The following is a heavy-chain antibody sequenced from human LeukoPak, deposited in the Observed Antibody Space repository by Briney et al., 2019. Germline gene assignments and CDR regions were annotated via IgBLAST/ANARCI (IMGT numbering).Heavy chain of an antibody. CDR1: GYTFTSYY. V-gene: IGHV1-46*01. D-gene: IGHD3-22*01. CDR3: ARDAWGWDNSDYYHPVNYFDY. J-gene: IGHJ4*02. CDR2: INPSGGST. Sequence: APVKVSCKASGYTFTSYYMHWVRQAPGQGLEWMGIINPSGGSTNYAQKFQGRVTMTRDTSTSTVYMELTGLRSEDTAVYYCARDAWGWDNSDYYHPVNYFDYWGQGTLVTVSS.